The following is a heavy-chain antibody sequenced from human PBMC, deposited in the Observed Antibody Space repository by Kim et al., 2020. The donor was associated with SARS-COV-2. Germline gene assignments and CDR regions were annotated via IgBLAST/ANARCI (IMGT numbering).Heavy chain of an antibody. CDR3: ARLYGASGKNAFDI. CDR2: INTDGSST. Sequence: GGSLRLSCAASGFTFSNYWMHWVRRAPGKGLVWVSRINTDGSSTTSADSVKGRFTISRDNAKNTLYLQMNSLRAEDTAVYYCARLYGASGKNAFDIWGQG. J-gene: IGHJ3*02. CDR1: GFTFSNYW. D-gene: IGHD4-17*01. V-gene: IGHV3-74*01.